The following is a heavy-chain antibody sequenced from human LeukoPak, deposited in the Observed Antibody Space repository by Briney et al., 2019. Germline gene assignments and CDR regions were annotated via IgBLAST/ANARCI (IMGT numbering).Heavy chain of an antibody. D-gene: IGHD4-11*01. V-gene: IGHV4-31*03. CDR1: GGSISSGGYS. CDR2: IYYSRST. J-gene: IGHJ4*02. CDR3: ARAPYSNYGIDY. Sequence: SETLSLTCTVSGGSISSGGYSWSWLRQHPGKGLEWIGYIYYSRSTSYNPSLKSRVTISVDTSKNQFSLKLSSVTAADTAVYYCARAPYSNYGIDYWGQGTLVTVSS.